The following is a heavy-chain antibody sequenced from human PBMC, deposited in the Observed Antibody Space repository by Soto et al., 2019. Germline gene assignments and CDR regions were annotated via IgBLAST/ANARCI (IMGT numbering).Heavy chain of an antibody. D-gene: IGHD6-19*01. CDR1: GFTFSSYW. CDR3: ARVYAGSGWPYHYYGMDV. J-gene: IGHJ6*02. CDR2: IKQDGSEK. V-gene: IGHV3-7*01. Sequence: EVQLVESGGGLVQPGGSLRLSCVASGFTFSSYWMSWVRQAPGKGLEWVANIKQDGSEKYYVDSVKDRFTISRDNAKNSLYLQMNSLRAEDSAVYYCARVYAGSGWPYHYYGMDVWGQGTTVTVSS.